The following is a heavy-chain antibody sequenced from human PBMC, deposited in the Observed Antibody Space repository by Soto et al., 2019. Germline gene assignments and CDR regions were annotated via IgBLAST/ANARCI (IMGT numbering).Heavy chain of an antibody. CDR2: SSGSGDSA. CDR3: ARRGSGNYYDY. Sequence: EVQLLESGGGLVQPGGSLRLSCAASGFTFSSFAMRWVRQAPGKGLEWVSSSSGSGDSAYYADSVKGRFTISRDNSKNTLYLQMNSLRADDTAVYYCARRGSGNYYDYWGQGTLVTVSS. J-gene: IGHJ4*02. D-gene: IGHD1-26*01. CDR1: GFTFSSFA. V-gene: IGHV3-23*01.